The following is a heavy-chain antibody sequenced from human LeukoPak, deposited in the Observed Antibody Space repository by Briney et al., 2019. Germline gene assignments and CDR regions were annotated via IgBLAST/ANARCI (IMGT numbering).Heavy chain of an antibody. V-gene: IGHV1-2*02. D-gene: IGHD3-16*01. CDR2: INPNSGVT. CDR1: GYTFTDSF. Sequence: ASVKVSCKASGYTFTDSFMHWVRQAPGQGLDWMGWINPNSGVTSYAQKFQGRVTMTRDTSISTAYMELSRLKSDDTAVHYCATLGGDSLAAQIGYWGQGTLVTVSS. J-gene: IGHJ4*02. CDR3: ATLGGDSLAAQIGY.